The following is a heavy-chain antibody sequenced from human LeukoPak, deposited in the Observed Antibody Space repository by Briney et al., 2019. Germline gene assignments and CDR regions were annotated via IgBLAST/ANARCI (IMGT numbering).Heavy chain of an antibody. V-gene: IGHV4-34*01. CDR3: ARGSGDD. CDR1: AGSFSGNY. CDR2: INHSGST. Sequence: PSETLSLACAVDAGSFSGNYWSCVRQPPGKGLEWIGEINHSGSTNYNPSLKSRVTISVDTSKNQFSLKLSSVTAADTAVYYCARGSGDDWGQGTLVTVSS. D-gene: IGHD3-10*01. J-gene: IGHJ4*02.